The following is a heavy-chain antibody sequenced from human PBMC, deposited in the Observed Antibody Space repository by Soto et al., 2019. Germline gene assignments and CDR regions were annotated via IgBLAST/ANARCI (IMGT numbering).Heavy chain of an antibody. CDR2: INAGNGNT. J-gene: IGHJ4*02. Sequence: ASVKVSCKASGYTFSSYGIHWVRQAPGQRLEWMGWINAGNGNTKYSQKFQGRVTITRDTSASTAYMELSSLRSEDTAVYYCARGSGYYYWDDYWGQGTLVTVPQ. CDR3: ARGSGYYYWDDY. CDR1: GYTFSSYG. V-gene: IGHV1-3*01. D-gene: IGHD3-22*01.